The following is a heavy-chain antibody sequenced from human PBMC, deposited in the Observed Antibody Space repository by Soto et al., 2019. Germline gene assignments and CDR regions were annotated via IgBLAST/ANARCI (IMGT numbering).Heavy chain of an antibody. CDR2: INPNSGGT. D-gene: IGHD3-3*01. CDR3: ARAGEIFGVVISQFDY. CDR1: GYTFTSYD. J-gene: IGHJ4*02. Sequence: ASVKVSCKASGYTFTSYDINCVRQAPGQGLEWMGWINPNSGGTNYAQKFQGWVTMTRDTSISTAYMELSRLRSDDTAVYYCARAGEIFGVVISQFDYWGQGTLVTVSS. V-gene: IGHV1-2*04.